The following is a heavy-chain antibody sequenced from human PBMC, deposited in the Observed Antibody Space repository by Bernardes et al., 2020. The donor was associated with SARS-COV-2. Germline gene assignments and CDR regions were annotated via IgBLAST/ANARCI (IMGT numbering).Heavy chain of an antibody. J-gene: IGHJ4*02. CDR3: APDTSGWFVGY. CDR1: GFTFMNYA. CDR2: ISASGRST. Sequence: GGSLRLSCAASGFTFMNYAFSWVRQVPGKGLEWVAGISASGRSTYYADSVEGRFTISRDNSNNTLHLQMNSLSADDTAVYHCAPDTSGWFVGYWGPGTLVTVSS. D-gene: IGHD6-19*01. V-gene: IGHV3-23*01.